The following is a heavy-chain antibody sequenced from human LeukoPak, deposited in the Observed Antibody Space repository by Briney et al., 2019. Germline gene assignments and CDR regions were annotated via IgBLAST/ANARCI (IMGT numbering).Heavy chain of an antibody. V-gene: IGHV4-34*01. CDR2: INHSGST. CDR1: GGSLSDYY. CDR3: ARDYYYGSGSYRSDAFDI. J-gene: IGHJ3*02. D-gene: IGHD3-10*01. Sequence: RPSETLSLTCGVYGGSLSDYYWSWIRQPPGKGLEWIGEINHSGSTNYNPSLKSRVTISVDTSKNQFSLKLSSVTAADTAVYYCARDYYYGSGSYRSDAFDIWGQGTMVTVSS.